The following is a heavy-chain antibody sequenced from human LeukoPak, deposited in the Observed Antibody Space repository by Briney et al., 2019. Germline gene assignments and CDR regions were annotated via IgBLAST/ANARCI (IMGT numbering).Heavy chain of an antibody. J-gene: IGHJ4*02. Sequence: GASLRLSCAASGFTFSNYAMSWVRQAPGKGLEWVSAVSGRDTSTYYTDSVKGRFTISRDNSKNTLYLQMNSLSAVDTAIYYCAKWGDYDVLTGYYDSDYWGQGTLVTVSS. V-gene: IGHV3-23*01. D-gene: IGHD3-9*01. CDR2: VSGRDTST. CDR1: GFTFSNYA. CDR3: AKWGDYDVLTGYYDSDY.